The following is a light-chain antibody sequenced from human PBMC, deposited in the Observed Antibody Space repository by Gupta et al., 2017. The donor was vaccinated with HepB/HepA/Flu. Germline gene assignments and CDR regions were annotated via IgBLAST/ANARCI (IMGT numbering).Light chain of an antibody. V-gene: IGKV3-20*01. J-gene: IGKJ1*01. CDR1: QSVSGTS. CDR2: AAS. CDR3: QQYGSSRT. Sequence: EVVLTQSPGTLSLSPGERATLSCRASQSVSGTSLAWYQQKPGQAPRLLIYAASSRATGIPDRCSGSGSGTDFTLTISRLEPGDFAVYYCQQYGSSRTFGQGTKVEIK.